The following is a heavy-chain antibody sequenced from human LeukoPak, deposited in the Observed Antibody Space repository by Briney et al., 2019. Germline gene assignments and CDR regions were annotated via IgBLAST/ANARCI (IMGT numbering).Heavy chain of an antibody. J-gene: IGHJ4*02. CDR2: VNPNSGHT. V-gene: IGHV1-8*01. CDR3: ARGAPGSYCSGGSCPYFDY. Sequence: ASVKVSCKASGYTFTSYDINWVRQATRQGLEWMGWVNPNSGHTGYAQRFQGRVTMTRNTSISTAYMELSSLTSEDTAVYYCARGAPGSYCSGGSCPYFDYWGQRTLVSVSS. CDR1: GYTFTSYD. D-gene: IGHD2-15*01.